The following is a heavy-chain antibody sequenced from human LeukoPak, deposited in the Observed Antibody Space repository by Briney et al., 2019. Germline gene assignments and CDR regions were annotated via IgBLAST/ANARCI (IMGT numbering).Heavy chain of an antibody. CDR1: GGSISSYY. D-gene: IGHD3-22*01. Sequence: SETLSLTCTVSGGSISSYYWSWIRQPAGKGPEWIGRTYTSGSINYNPSLKSRVTMSVDTSKNQFSLKLNSVTAADTAVYYCARVDSSGYYYVPNFDYWGQGTLVTVSS. CDR2: TYTSGSI. V-gene: IGHV4-4*07. CDR3: ARVDSSGYYYVPNFDY. J-gene: IGHJ4*02.